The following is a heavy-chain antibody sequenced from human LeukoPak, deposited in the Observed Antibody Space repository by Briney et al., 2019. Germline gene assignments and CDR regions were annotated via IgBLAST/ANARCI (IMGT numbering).Heavy chain of an antibody. CDR2: IIPILGIA. D-gene: IGHD6-19*01. CDR1: GGTFSSYA. J-gene: IGHJ3*02. Sequence: SVKVSCKASGGTFSSYAISWVRQAPGQGLEWMGRIIPILGIANYAQKFQDRVTITADKSTSTAYMELSSLRSEDTAVYYCARVPPATTQKGLVLAMGAFDIWGKGTMVTVSS. V-gene: IGHV1-69*04. CDR3: ARVPPATTQKGLVLAMGAFDI.